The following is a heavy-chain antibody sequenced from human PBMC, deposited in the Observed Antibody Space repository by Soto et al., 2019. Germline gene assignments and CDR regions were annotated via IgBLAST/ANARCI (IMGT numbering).Heavy chain of an antibody. CDR2: INHSGST. Sequence: PSETLSLICALYVGSFSVYYWSLIRQPPGKGLEWIGEINHSGSTNYNPSLKSRVTISVDTSKNQFSLKLSSVTAADTAVYYCARVSRERSGSYYVWWFDPWGQGTMVTVSS. CDR1: VGSFSVYY. CDR3: ARVSRERSGSYYVWWFDP. J-gene: IGHJ5*02. D-gene: IGHD3-10*01. V-gene: IGHV4-34*01.